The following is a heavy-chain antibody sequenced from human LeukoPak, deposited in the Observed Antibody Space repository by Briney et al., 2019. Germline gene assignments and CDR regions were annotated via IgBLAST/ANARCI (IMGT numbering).Heavy chain of an antibody. V-gene: IGHV3-11*04. D-gene: IGHD6-13*01. CDR2: ISSSGSTI. Sequence: GGSLRLSCAASGFTFDDYAMHWVRQAPGKGLEWVSYISSSGSTIYYADSVKGRFTISRDNAKNSLYLQMNSLRAEDTAVYYCARRLYSSSWPYYYYMDVWGKGTTVTVSS. CDR3: ARRLYSSSWPYYYYMDV. J-gene: IGHJ6*03. CDR1: GFTFDDYA.